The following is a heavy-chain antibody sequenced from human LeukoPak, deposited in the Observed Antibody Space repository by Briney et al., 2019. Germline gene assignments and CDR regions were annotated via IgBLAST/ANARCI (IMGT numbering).Heavy chain of an antibody. V-gene: IGHV3-23*01. CDR1: GFTFSSFA. CDR2: ISGSGDST. D-gene: IGHD2-15*01. CDR3: AKDLLSGGNCYSIFHY. J-gene: IGHJ4*02. Sequence: PGESLRLSCAASGFTFSSFAMSWVRQAPGKGLEWVSGISGSGDSTYYADSVKGRFTISRDNSKNTLYLQMNSLRAEDTAVYYCAKDLLSGGNCYSIFHYWGQGTLVTVSS.